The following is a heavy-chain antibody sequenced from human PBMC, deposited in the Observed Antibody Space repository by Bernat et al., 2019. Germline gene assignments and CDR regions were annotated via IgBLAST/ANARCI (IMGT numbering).Heavy chain of an antibody. CDR1: GFTFSTYA. J-gene: IGHJ6*03. CDR3: AREALTTVITRAYYMDV. CDR2: ISDDGNNI. V-gene: IGHV3-30*01. Sequence: QVQLVESGGGVVQPGKSLRLSCAAYGFTFSTYAMHWVRQAPGKGLEWVAVISDDGNNIFYADSVKGRFTISRDNSKNTLYLQMNSLRAEDTAVYYCAREALTTVITRAYYMDVWGKGTTVTVSS. D-gene: IGHD4-4*01.